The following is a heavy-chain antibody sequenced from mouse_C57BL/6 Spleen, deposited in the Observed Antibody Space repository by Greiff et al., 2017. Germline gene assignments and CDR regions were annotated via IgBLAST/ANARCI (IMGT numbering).Heavy chain of an antibody. Sequence: LVESGAELVKPGASVKMSCKASGYTFTTSPIEWMKQNHGKRLEWIGNFHPYNDDTKYNEKFKGKATLTVEKSSSTVYLELSRLTSDDSAVYYCARSLPPYAMDYWGQGTSVTVSS. V-gene: IGHV1-47*01. D-gene: IGHD2-10*01. J-gene: IGHJ4*01. CDR3: ARSLPPYAMDY. CDR1: GYTFTTSP. CDR2: FHPYNDDT.